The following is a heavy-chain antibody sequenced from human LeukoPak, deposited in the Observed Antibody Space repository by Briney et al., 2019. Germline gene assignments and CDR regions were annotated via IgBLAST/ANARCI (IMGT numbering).Heavy chain of an antibody. D-gene: IGHD2-15*01. CDR3: AKDQGGGSIGDDAFDI. J-gene: IGHJ3*02. Sequence: PGGSLRLSCAASGFTFSSYAMSWVRQAPGKGLEWVSAISGSGGSTYYADSVKGRFTISRDNSKNTLYLQMNSLRAEDTAVYYCAKDQGGGSIGDDAFDIWGQGTMVTVSS. V-gene: IGHV3-23*01. CDR1: GFTFSSYA. CDR2: ISGSGGST.